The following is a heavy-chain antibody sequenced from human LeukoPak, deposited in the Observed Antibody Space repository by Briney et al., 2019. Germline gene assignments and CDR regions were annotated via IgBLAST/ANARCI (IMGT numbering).Heavy chain of an antibody. CDR2: IYTSGST. D-gene: IGHD3-10*01. CDR1: GGSISSYY. CDR3: ASVTYYYGSRSSYYFDY. J-gene: IGHJ4*02. V-gene: IGHV4-4*07. Sequence: PSETLSLTCTVSGGSISSYYWSWIRQPAGEGVEWIGRIYTSGSTNYNPSLKSRVTMSVDTSKNQFSLKLSSVTAADTAVYYCASVTYYYGSRSSYYFDYWGQGTLVTVSS.